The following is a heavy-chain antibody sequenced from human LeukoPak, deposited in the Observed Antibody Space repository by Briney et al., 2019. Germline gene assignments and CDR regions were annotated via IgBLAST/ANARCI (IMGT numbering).Heavy chain of an antibody. V-gene: IGHV3-11*01. J-gene: IGHJ1*01. D-gene: IGHD1-20*01. Sequence: GGSLSLSCSASGFIFGDYLMSWIRQAAGKGLEWVSSIDTSGSSLYYTGSVQGRFTISRDNAKNSLYLQMDSLRVEDTAVYYCARASYNWNWGQGVLVAVSS. CDR1: GFIFGDYL. CDR2: IDTSGSSL. CDR3: ARASYNWN.